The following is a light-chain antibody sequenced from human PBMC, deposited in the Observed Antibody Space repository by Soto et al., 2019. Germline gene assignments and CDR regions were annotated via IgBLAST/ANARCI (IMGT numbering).Light chain of an antibody. CDR3: SSYTSTSPL. Sequence: QSVLTQPASVSGSPGQSITISCTGTSSDVGGYNYVSWYQQHPGKAPKLMIYDVSNRPSGVSNRFSGSKSGNTASLTISGLQAEDEADYYCSSYTSTSPLFRGGTKDTVL. CDR1: SSDVGGYNY. CDR2: DVS. V-gene: IGLV2-14*01. J-gene: IGLJ2*01.